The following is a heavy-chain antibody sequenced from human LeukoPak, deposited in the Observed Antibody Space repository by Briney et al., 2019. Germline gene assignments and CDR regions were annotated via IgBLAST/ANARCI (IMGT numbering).Heavy chain of an antibody. Sequence: SETLSLTCTVSGGSIGSYYWSWIRQPAGKGLEWIGRIYTSGGTNYNPSLKSRVTISVDTSKNQFSLKLSSVTAADTAVYYCARVSSYDSSGYYRGDNWFDPWGQGTLVTVSS. J-gene: IGHJ5*02. CDR1: GGSIGSYY. CDR3: ARVSSYDSSGYYRGDNWFDP. D-gene: IGHD3-22*01. V-gene: IGHV4-4*07. CDR2: IYTSGGT.